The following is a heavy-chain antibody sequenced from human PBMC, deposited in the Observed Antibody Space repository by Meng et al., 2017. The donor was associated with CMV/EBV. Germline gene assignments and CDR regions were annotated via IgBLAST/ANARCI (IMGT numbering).Heavy chain of an antibody. CDR3: TTDFILMVYDAVNWA. CDR1: GFTLSNVW. CDR2: IKNNTDGGTT. Sequence: GESLKIPCAASGFTLSNVWMSRVRPAPGKGLEWVGRIKNNTDGGTTDYAAPVKGRFTISRDDPKITLYLQMNSLKTKDTAVYYCTTDFILMVYDAVNWAWGQGTLVTVSS. J-gene: IGHJ5*02. V-gene: IGHV3-15*01. D-gene: IGHD2-8*01.